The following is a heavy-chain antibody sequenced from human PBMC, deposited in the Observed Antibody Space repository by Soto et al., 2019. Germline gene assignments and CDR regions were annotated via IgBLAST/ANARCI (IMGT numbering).Heavy chain of an antibody. Sequence: ASVKVSCKASGYSFTDYHIHWVRQAPGQGLEWLGRINPKSGGTSTPQKFQGWVTMTTDTSPSTAYMELRSLRSDDTAVYYCARDRWQWLVWEAVGWFDPWGQGTLVTVS. CDR2: INPKSGGT. V-gene: IGHV1-2*04. CDR3: ARDRWQWLVWEAVGWFDP. D-gene: IGHD6-19*01. CDR1: GYSFTDYH. J-gene: IGHJ5*02.